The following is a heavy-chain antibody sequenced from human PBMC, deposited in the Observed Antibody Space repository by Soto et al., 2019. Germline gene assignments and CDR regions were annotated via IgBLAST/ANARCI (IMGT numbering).Heavy chain of an antibody. Sequence: CETLSLTCASSGGSCSVYYWACIRQSPGKWLEWIGEINQGGNTNYNPSLKSRVVISVDTSENHFSLELSSLTAADTAVYYCARGGYCGTSNCYYFDHWGQGSQGTFS. CDR3: ARGGYCGTSNCYYFDH. V-gene: IGHV4-34*01. CDR1: GGSCSVYY. D-gene: IGHD2-2*01. CDR2: INQGGNT. J-gene: IGHJ4*02.